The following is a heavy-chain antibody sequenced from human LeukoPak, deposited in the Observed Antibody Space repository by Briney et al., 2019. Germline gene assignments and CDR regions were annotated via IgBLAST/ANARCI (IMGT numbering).Heavy chain of an antibody. CDR1: GLSFTSAW. Sequence: NPGGSLRLSCAVSGLSFTSAWISWVRQAPGKGLEWVGRIKSKAAGGTTDYAAPVKGRFSISRDDSRNTLYLQMNSLKSEDTAVYFCTADLPGGYSDYFDYWGQGTLVTVSS. J-gene: IGHJ4*02. V-gene: IGHV3-15*01. CDR2: IKSKAAGGTT. D-gene: IGHD2-15*01. CDR3: TADLPGGYSDYFDY.